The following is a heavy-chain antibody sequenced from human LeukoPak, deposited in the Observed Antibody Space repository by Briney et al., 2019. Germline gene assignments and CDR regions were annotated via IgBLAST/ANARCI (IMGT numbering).Heavy chain of an antibody. CDR2: ISGSGGST. CDR1: GFTFNNYA. D-gene: IGHD3-22*01. J-gene: IGHJ5*02. CDR3: AKIFHTDGYYLGEHLFDA. Sequence: PGGSLRLSCAASGFTFNNYAMSWVRQAPGKGPEWLSAISGSGGSTTDADSVKGRFTTSRDNSKSTLYLQMNSLRAEDTAIYYCAKIFHTDGYYLGEHLFDAWGQGTLVTASS. V-gene: IGHV3-23*01.